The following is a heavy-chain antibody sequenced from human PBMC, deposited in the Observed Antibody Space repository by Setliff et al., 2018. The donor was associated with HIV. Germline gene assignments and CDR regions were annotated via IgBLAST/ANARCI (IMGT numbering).Heavy chain of an antibody. D-gene: IGHD6-19*01. CDR3: ARRRSSGWYHYFDY. V-gene: IGHV4-59*08. CDR2: VHHSGST. Sequence: KPSETLSLTCTVSSDSISSSYWTWIRQPPGQGLEWIGYVHHSGSTKYNASLRSRVTISVDTSKNQFSLKLSSVTAADTAVYYCARRRSSGWYHYFDYWGQGTLVTVSS. CDR1: SDSISSSY. J-gene: IGHJ4*02.